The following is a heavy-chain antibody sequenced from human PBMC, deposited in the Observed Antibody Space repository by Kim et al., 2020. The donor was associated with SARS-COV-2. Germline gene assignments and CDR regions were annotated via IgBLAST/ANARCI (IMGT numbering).Heavy chain of an antibody. Sequence: ASVKVSCKASGYTFTSYGISWVRQAPGQGLEWMGWISADNGNTNDAQKLQGRVTMTTDTSTSTAYMEVRSLRSDDTAVYYCARGSVGYGSGSYYKDYYGMDVWGQGTTVTVSS. V-gene: IGHV1-18*01. CDR3: ARGSVGYGSGSYYKDYYGMDV. J-gene: IGHJ6*02. CDR1: GYTFTSYG. D-gene: IGHD3-10*01. CDR2: ISADNGNT.